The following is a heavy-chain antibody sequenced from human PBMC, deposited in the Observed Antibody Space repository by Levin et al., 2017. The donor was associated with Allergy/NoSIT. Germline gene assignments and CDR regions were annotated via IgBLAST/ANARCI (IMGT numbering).Heavy chain of an antibody. CDR2: INEDGWTT. CDR1: GFNFRSYW. V-gene: IGHV3-74*01. CDR3: VRDLAGCDGN. D-gene: IGHD2-21*02. J-gene: IGHJ4*02. Sequence: GGSLRLSCAASGFNFRSYWMHWVRQAPGKGPVWVSRINEDGWTTNYADTVKGRFTISRDNDRNTLYPQMNNLIVEDTSLYFCVRDLAGCDGNWGQGTMVTVSA.